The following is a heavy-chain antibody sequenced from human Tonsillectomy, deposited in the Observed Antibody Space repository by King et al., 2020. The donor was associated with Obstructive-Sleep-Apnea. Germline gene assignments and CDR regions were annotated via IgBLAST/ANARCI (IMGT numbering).Heavy chain of an antibody. CDR2: IYDSRST. Sequence: QLQESGPGLVKASETLSLTCTVSGGSISTYYWTWIRQPPGKGLEWIGSIYDSRSTNYNSSLKSRVTISVDTSKNQFSLKLSSVTAADTAVYYCAKVGVDYEILTGHKRHRDWFDPWGQGTLVTVSS. J-gene: IGHJ5*02. D-gene: IGHD3-9*01. CDR3: AKVGVDYEILTGHKRHRDWFDP. V-gene: IGHV4-59*01. CDR1: GGSISTYY.